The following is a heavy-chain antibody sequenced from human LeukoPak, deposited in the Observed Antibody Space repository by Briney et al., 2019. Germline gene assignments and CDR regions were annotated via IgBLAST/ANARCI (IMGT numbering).Heavy chain of an antibody. J-gene: IGHJ4*02. CDR1: GYTFTYRY. Sequence: SVKVSCKASGYTFTYRYLHWVRQAPGQALEWMGWITPFNGNTNYAQKFQDGVTITRNRSMSTAYMELSSLRSEDTAMYYCASAHYYDSSGYYYDYWGQGTLVTVSS. D-gene: IGHD3-22*01. CDR3: ASAHYYDSSGYYYDY. CDR2: ITPFNGNT. V-gene: IGHV1-45*02.